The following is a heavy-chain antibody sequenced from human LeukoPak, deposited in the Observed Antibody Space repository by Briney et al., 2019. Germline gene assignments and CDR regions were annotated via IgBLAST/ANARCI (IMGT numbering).Heavy chain of an antibody. V-gene: IGHV1-69*05. CDR3: ARAGYSSSWYWAY. Sequence: SVKVSCKASGGTFSSYAISWVRQAPGQGLEWVGRIIPIFGTANYAEKFQGRVTITTDESTSTAYMELSSLRSEDTAVYYCARAGYSSSWYWAYWGQGTLVTVSS. CDR2: IIPIFGTA. CDR1: GGTFSSYA. J-gene: IGHJ4*02. D-gene: IGHD6-13*01.